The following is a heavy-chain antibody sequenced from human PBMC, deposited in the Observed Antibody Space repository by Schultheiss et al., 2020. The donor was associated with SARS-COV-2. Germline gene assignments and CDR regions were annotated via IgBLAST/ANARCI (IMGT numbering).Heavy chain of an antibody. D-gene: IGHD6-13*01. Sequence: ASVKVSCKASGGTFSSYAISWVRQAPGQGLEWMGWISAYNGNTNYAQKLQGRVTMTTDTSTSTAYMELRSLRSDDTAVYYCARWGTSSSWYTRRKYNWFDPWGQGTLVTVSS. CDR1: GGTFSSYA. CDR3: ARWGTSSSWYTRRKYNWFDP. V-gene: IGHV1-18*01. J-gene: IGHJ5*02. CDR2: ISAYNGNT.